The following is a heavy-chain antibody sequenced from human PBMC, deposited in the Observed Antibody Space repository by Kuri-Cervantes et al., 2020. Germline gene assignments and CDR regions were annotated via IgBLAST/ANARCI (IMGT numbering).Heavy chain of an antibody. CDR3: ARDGSVAGTLDYYYGTDV. J-gene: IGHJ6*02. CDR2: ISSSSSTI. Sequence: GESLKISCAASGIIFSSYSMNWVRQATGKGLEWVSYISSSSSTIYYADSVKGRFTISRDNSKKTLYLQMNWLRAEETAVYYCARDGSVAGTLDYYYGTDVWGQGTTVTDSS. CDR1: GIIFSSYS. D-gene: IGHD6-19*01. V-gene: IGHV3-48*01.